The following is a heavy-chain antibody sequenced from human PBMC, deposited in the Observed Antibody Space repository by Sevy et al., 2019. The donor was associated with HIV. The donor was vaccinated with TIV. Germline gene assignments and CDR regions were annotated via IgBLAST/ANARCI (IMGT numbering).Heavy chain of an antibody. CDR1: GFTFSTYA. D-gene: IGHD3-22*01. Sequence: GESLKISCTASGFTFSTYAMYWVRQAPGKGLEWVAVISDDGNNKDYADSVKGRFTVSRDNSKNTLYLQMYSLRAEDTAVYYRASHYYDTTGYYYPLDYWGQGTLVTVSS. V-gene: IGHV3-30*04. CDR3: ASHYYDTTGYYYPLDY. J-gene: IGHJ4*02. CDR2: ISDDGNNK.